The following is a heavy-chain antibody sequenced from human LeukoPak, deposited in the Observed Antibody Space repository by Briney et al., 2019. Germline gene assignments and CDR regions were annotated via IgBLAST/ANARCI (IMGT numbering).Heavy chain of an antibody. CDR1: GYTFTGYY. CDR2: INPNSGRT. CDR3: ARTREFSCSWYFPPFDP. Sequence: GASVKVSCKASGYTFTGYYMNWVRQAPGQGLEWMGWINPNSGRTKYAQNFQGRVTMTRDPSLSTAHMELSGLPSNDTAVYYCARTREFSCSWYFPPFDPWGRGTLVTVSS. V-gene: IGHV1-2*02. D-gene: IGHD6-13*01. J-gene: IGHJ5*02.